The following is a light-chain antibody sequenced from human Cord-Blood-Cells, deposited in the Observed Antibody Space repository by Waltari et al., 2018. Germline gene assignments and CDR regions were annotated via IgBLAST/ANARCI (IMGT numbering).Light chain of an antibody. CDR1: SSAVVGYNY. CDR3: SSYTSSSTLV. CDR2: DVS. Sequence: QSALTQPASVSGPPGQSITTSCTRTSSAVVGYNYTPWYQQHPGKAPKHMIYDVSNRPSGVSMRFSGSKSGNTASLTISGRQAENEADYYCSSYTSSSTLVFGTGTKVTVL. J-gene: IGLJ1*01. V-gene: IGLV2-14*03.